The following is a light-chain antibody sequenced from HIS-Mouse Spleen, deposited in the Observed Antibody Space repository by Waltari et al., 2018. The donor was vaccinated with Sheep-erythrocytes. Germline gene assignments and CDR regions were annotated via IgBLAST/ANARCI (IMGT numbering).Light chain of an antibody. J-gene: IGKJ3*01. Sequence: DIQMTQSPSSLSASVGDRVTITCRASQSISSYLNWYQQKPGKAPKLLIYAASSLQSGVPSRFRCSASGTDFTLTISSLQPEDFSTYYCQQSYSTPQFTFGPGTKVDIK. V-gene: IGKV1-39*01. CDR3: QQSYSTPQFT. CDR2: AAS. CDR1: QSISSY.